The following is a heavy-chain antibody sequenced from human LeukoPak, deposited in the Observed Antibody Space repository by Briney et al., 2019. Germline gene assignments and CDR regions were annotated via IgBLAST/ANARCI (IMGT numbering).Heavy chain of an antibody. CDR3: ARDKEQMVRAPFAFDI. CDR1: GFSFNRYW. CDR2: IRQEGGER. D-gene: IGHD3-10*01. V-gene: IGHV3-7*01. Sequence: PGGSLRLSCTGSGFSFNRYWMTWVRQAPGKGLEWVANIRQEGGERYYGDSVKGRFTISRDNAERSVYLQMNSLGVEDTAVYYCARDKEQMVRAPFAFDIWGQGTTVTVSS. J-gene: IGHJ3*02.